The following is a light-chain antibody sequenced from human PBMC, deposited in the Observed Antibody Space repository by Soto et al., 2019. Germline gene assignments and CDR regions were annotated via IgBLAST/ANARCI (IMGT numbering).Light chain of an antibody. V-gene: IGKV3-20*01. CDR2: GAS. J-gene: IGKJ1*01. CDR3: QQYDTSPRT. CDR1: QTLRGRY. Sequence: DTVLTQSPGTLSLSPGERATLSSRASQTLRGRYLAWYQQKPGQAPRLLIYGASTRATGIPDRFSGSGSGTDFTLTISRLEPEDFAVYYCQQYDTSPRTFGQGTKVDIK.